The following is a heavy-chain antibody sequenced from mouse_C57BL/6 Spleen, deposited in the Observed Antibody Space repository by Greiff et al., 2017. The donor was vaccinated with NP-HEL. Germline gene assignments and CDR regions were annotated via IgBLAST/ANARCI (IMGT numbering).Heavy chain of an antibody. CDR2: IDPENGDT. D-gene: IGHD2-2*01. V-gene: IGHV14-4*01. CDR3: TTPIYYGYPYARDY. J-gene: IGHJ4*01. Sequence: VQLQQSGAELVRPGASVKLSCTASGFNIKDDYMHWVKQRPEQGLEWIGWIDPENGDTEYASKFQGRATITADTSSNTAYLQLSSLTSEDTAVYYGTTPIYYGYPYARDYWGQGTSVTVSS. CDR1: GFNIKDDY.